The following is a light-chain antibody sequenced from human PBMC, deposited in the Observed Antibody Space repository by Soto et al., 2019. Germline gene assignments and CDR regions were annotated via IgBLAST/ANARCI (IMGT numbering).Light chain of an antibody. V-gene: IGKV1-33*01. CDR2: DAS. Sequence: DIQMTQSPSSLSASVGDRVTITCQASQDISNYLNWYQQKPGKAPKLLIYDASNLETGVPSRFSGSGSGTDFTFTISSLQPEDIATYYCQQDDNLPLTFGQGTRQEMK. CDR3: QQDDNLPLT. J-gene: IGKJ5*01. CDR1: QDISNY.